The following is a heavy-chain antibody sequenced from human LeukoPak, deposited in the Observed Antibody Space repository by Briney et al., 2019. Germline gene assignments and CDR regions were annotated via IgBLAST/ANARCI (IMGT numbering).Heavy chain of an antibody. CDR1: GFTFSSYW. CDR2: IKQDGSDK. Sequence: GGSLRLSCAASGFTFSSYWMSWVRQAPGKGLEWVANIKQDGSDKYYVDSVKGRFTISRNNAKNSLYLQMNSLRAEDTAVYYCARDLADFWSGYYTDYWGQGTLVTVSS. J-gene: IGHJ4*02. V-gene: IGHV3-7*01. CDR3: ARDLADFWSGYYTDY. D-gene: IGHD3-3*01.